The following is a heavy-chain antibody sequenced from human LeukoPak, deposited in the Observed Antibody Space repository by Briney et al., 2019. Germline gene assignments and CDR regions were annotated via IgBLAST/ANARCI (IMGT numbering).Heavy chain of an antibody. J-gene: IGHJ4*02. CDR2: IYHSGST. CDR3: ARDGRYYDSSGYIRGFDY. D-gene: IGHD3-22*01. Sequence: SETLSLTCSVSGGSISSSSYYWGWIRQPPGKGLEWIGEIYHSGSTNYNPSLKSRVTISVDKSKSQFSLKLSSVTAADTAVYYCARDGRYYDSSGYIRGFDYWGQGTLVTVSS. V-gene: IGHV4-39*07. CDR1: GGSISSSSYY.